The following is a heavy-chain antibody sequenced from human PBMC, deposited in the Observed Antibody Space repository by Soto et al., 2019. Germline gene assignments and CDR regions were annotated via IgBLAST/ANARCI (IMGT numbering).Heavy chain of an antibody. V-gene: IGHV3-48*02. CDR3: AREIERLLGY. Sequence: PGGSLRLSCAASGFTFSSYSMNWVRQAPGKGLEWVSYISRSSSTLYYADSVKGRFTISRDNAKNSLYLQMNSLRDEDTAGYYCAREIERLLGYWGQGTLVTVSS. J-gene: IGHJ4*02. CDR1: GFTFSSYS. D-gene: IGHD3-3*01. CDR2: ISRSSSTL.